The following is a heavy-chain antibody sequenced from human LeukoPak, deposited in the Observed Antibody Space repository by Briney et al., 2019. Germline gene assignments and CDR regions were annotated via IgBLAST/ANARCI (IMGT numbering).Heavy chain of an antibody. V-gene: IGHV4-4*07. CDR1: GGSISSYY. J-gene: IGHJ3*02. CDR3: AMRTYYYDSSGYYDGAFDI. Sequence: SETLSLTCTVSGGSISSYYWSWIRQPAGKGLEWIGRIYTSGSTNYNPSLKSRVTISVDTSKNQFSLKLSSVTAADTAVYYCAMRTYYYDSSGYYDGAFDIWGQGTMVTVSS. CDR2: IYTSGST. D-gene: IGHD3-22*01.